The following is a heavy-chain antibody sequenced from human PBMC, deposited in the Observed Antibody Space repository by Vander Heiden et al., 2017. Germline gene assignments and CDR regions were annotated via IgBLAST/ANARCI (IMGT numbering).Heavy chain of an antibody. CDR3: ASQGWSYYLVDY. Sequence: EVQLVESGGGLVQPGGSLRLYCAASGFTFSSYSMNWVRQAPGKGLEWVSYISSSSSTIYFADSVKGRFTISRDNAKNSLYLQMNSLRDEDTAVYYCASQGWSYYLVDYWGQGTLVTVSS. V-gene: IGHV3-48*02. CDR1: GFTFSSYS. J-gene: IGHJ4*02. D-gene: IGHD1-26*01. CDR2: ISSSSSTI.